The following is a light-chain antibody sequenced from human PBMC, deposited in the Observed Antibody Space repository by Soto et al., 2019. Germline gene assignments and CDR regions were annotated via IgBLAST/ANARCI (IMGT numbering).Light chain of an antibody. J-gene: IGKJ5*01. Sequence: IVLTQSPATLSLSPGERATLSCRASQSVRSYLAWYQQKPGQAPRLLIYGASTRATGIPARFSGSGSGTEFTLTISSLQSEDFAVYYCQQYNNWPPITFGQGTRLEIK. CDR2: GAS. CDR3: QQYNNWPPIT. V-gene: IGKV3-15*01. CDR1: QSVRSY.